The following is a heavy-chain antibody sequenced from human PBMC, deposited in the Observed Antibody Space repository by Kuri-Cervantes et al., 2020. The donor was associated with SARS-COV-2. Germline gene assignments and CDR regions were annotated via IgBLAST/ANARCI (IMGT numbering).Heavy chain of an antibody. CDR1: GGSINNYY. CDR2: IYYSGRT. Sequence: GSLRLSCTVSGGSINNYYWSWIRQPPGKGLEWVGSIYYSGRTNYNPSLKSRVTMSVDTSKNQFSLKLSSVTAADTAVYYCARGLMTEFDYWGQGTLVTVSS. J-gene: IGHJ4*02. D-gene: IGHD3-16*01. CDR3: ARGLMTEFDY. V-gene: IGHV4-59*12.